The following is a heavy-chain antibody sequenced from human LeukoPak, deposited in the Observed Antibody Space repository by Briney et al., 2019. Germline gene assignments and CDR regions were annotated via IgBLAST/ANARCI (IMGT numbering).Heavy chain of an antibody. CDR3: ARDYYGSGSSDHFQH. CDR1: GFTFSSYS. D-gene: IGHD3-10*01. Sequence: PGGSLRLSCAASGFTFSSYSMNWVRQAPGKGLEWVSSISSSSSYIYYADSVKGRFTISRDNAKNSLYLQMNSLRAEDTAVYYCARDYYGSGSSDHFQHWGQGTLVTVSS. V-gene: IGHV3-21*04. J-gene: IGHJ1*01. CDR2: ISSSSSYI.